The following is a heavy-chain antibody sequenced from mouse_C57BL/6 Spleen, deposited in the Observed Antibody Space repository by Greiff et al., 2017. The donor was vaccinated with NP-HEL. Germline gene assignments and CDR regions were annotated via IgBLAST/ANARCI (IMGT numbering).Heavy chain of an antibody. CDR1: GYTFTSYT. CDR3: ARGDGSSPAWFAY. CDR2: INPSSGYT. J-gene: IGHJ3*01. D-gene: IGHD1-1*01. Sequence: VQLQQSGAELARPGASVKMSCKASGYTFTSYTMHWVKQRPGQGLEWIGYINPSSGYTKYNQKFKDKATLTADKSSSTAYMQQSSLTSEDSAVNYGARGDGSSPAWFAYWGQGTLVTVSA. V-gene: IGHV1-4*01.